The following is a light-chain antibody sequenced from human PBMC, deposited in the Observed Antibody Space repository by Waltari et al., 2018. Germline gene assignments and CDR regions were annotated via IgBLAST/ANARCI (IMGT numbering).Light chain of an antibody. CDR1: SSDVGNFLL. J-gene: IGLJ3*02. CDR3: CSYVGGTSWV. Sequence: QSALTQPASVSGSPGQSISISCTGSSSDVGNFLLLSWYQQHPGKAPKVIIYEGNKRPSGLSDRFSGSKSGNTASLPISGLQPDDEADYYCCSYVGGTSWVFGGGTKLTVL. V-gene: IGLV2-23*01. CDR2: EGN.